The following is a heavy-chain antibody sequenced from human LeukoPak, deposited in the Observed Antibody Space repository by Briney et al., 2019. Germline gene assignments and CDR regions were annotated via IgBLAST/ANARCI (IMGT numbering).Heavy chain of an antibody. CDR1: GFSFSSSW. V-gene: IGHV3-7*01. J-gene: IGHJ5*02. CDR3: ASQSYARFDP. D-gene: IGHD3-16*01. CDR2: IQPDGSEQ. Sequence: GGSLRLSCAASGFSFSSSWMSWVRQAPGKGLEWVGNIQPDGSEQYPVDSVKGRFTISRDNARNSLFLQMNSLRVEHTAIYYCASQSYARFDPWGQGTLVTVSS.